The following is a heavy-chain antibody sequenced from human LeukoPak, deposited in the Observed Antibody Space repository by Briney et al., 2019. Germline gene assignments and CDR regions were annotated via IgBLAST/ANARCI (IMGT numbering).Heavy chain of an antibody. CDR3: AAGSYYNSYDY. J-gene: IGHJ4*02. CDR1: GGSISSGSYY. Sequence: PSETLSLTCTVSGGSISSGSYYWSWIRQPAGKGLEWIGRIYTSGSTNYNPSLKSRVTISVDTSKNQFSLKLSSVTAADTAVYYCAAGSYYNSYDYWGQGTLVTVSS. V-gene: IGHV4-61*02. D-gene: IGHD3-10*01. CDR2: IYTSGST.